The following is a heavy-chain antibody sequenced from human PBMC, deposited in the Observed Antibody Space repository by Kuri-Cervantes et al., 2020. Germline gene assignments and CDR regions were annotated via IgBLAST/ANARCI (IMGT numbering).Heavy chain of an antibody. CDR2: ISAYNGNT. CDR1: GYTFTSYG. Sequence: ASVKVSCKASGYTFTSYGISWVRQAPGQGLEWMGWISAYNGNTNYAQKLQGRVTMTTDTSTSTAYMELRSLRSDDTAVYYCARWIQTGTTNDAFDIWGQGTIVTVSS. CDR3: ARWIQTGTTNDAFDI. V-gene: IGHV1-18*01. D-gene: IGHD1-1*01. J-gene: IGHJ3*02.